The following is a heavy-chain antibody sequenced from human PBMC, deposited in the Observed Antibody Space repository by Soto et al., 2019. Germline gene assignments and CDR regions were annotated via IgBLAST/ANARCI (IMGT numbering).Heavy chain of an antibody. CDR3: ARFLPSARGVCDY. CDR2: ISNSGGTL. V-gene: IGHV3-11*01. CDR1: GFTFSDYY. D-gene: IGHD6-6*01. J-gene: IGHJ4*02. Sequence: QVQLVESGGGLVKPGGSLRLSCAASGFTFSDYYMSWIRQAPGKGLEWVSYISNSGGTLYYADSVKGRFTISRDNAKNSLYLQMNSLRADDTAVYYCARFLPSARGVCDYWGQGTLVTVSS.